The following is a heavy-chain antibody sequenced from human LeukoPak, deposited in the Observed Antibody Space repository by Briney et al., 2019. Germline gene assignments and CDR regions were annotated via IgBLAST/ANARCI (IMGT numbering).Heavy chain of an antibody. Sequence: PSETLSLTCNVSGGSISSYFWTWIRQPAGKGLEWIGRIHASGTTNYNSSLKSRVSMSVDTSKNQFSLKLTSVTAADTAVYFCARDGTDVYGRAFDYWGQGTLVSVSS. CDR3: ARDGTDVYGRAFDY. CDR1: GGSISSYF. J-gene: IGHJ4*02. D-gene: IGHD3-10*01. CDR2: IHASGTT. V-gene: IGHV4-4*07.